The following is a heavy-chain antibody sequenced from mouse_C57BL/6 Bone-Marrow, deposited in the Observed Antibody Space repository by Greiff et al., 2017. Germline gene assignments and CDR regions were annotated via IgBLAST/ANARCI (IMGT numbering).Heavy chain of an antibody. CDR1: GYTFTSYD. V-gene: IGHV1-85*01. CDR2: IYPRDGST. J-gene: IGHJ2*01. CDR3: AREITTVVATEVDY. Sequence: QVQLKQSGPELVKPGASVKLSCKASGYTFTSYDINWVKQRPGQGLEWIGWIYPRDGSTKYNEKFKGKATLTVDTSSSTAYMELHSLTSEYSAVYFCAREITTVVATEVDYWGQGTTLTVSS. D-gene: IGHD1-1*01.